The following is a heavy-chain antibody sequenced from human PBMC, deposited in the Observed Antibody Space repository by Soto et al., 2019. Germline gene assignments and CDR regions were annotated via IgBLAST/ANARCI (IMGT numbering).Heavy chain of an antibody. CDR2: INSDGGST. CDR1: GFTFSSYW. CDR3: TRRGVPAATSYYMDV. Sequence: GGSLRLSCAASGFTFSSYWMHWVRQAPGKGLVWVSRINSDGGSTSYADSVKGRFTISRDNAKNTLYLQMNSLRAEDTAVYYCTRRGVPAATSYYMDVWGKGTTVTVSS. J-gene: IGHJ6*03. D-gene: IGHD2-2*01. V-gene: IGHV3-74*01.